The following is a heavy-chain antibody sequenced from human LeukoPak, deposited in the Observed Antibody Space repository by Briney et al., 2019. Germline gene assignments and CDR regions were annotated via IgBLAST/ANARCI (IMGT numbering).Heavy chain of an antibody. V-gene: IGHV4-39*07. Sequence: PSETLSLTCTVSGGSISSSSYYWGWIRQPPGKGLEWIGSIYYSGSTYYNPSLKSRVTISVDTSKNQFSLKLSSVTAADTAVYYCARVLPAAMVYYYYYMDVWGKGTTVTVSS. CDR1: GGSISSSSYY. J-gene: IGHJ6*03. CDR3: ARVLPAAMVYYYYYMDV. CDR2: IYYSGST. D-gene: IGHD2-2*01.